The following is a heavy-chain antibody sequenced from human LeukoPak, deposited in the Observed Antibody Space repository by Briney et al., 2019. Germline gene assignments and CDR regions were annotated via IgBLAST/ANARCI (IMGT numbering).Heavy chain of an antibody. CDR3: AKAKSYYSNYDY. D-gene: IGHD4-11*01. V-gene: IGHV3-23*01. J-gene: IGHJ4*02. CDR1: GFTFGTHA. Sequence: GGSLRLSCVASGFTFGTHAMSWVRQVPGEGLEWVSGISRGSITYYSDSVKGRFTISRDNSKNTLYLQVNSLRAEDTAVYYCAKAKSYYSNYDYWGQGTLVTVSS. CDR2: ISRGSIT.